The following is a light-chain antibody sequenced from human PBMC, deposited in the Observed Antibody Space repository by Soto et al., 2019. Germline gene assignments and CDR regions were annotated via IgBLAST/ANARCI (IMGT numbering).Light chain of an antibody. J-gene: IGLJ2*01. Sequence: QSAVTQPASVSGSPGQSITISCTGTSSDVGGYNYVSWYQQHPGKAPKLMIYDVSNRPSGVSNRFSGSKSGNMASLTISGLQAEDEADYYCSSYTSSSVVFGGGTKVTVL. CDR3: SSYTSSSVV. V-gene: IGLV2-14*01. CDR2: DVS. CDR1: SSDVGGYNY.